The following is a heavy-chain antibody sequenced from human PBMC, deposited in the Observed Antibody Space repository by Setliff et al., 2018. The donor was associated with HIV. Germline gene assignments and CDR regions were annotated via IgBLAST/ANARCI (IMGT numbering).Heavy chain of an antibody. J-gene: IGHJ4*02. V-gene: IGHV4-38-2*01. CDR3: ARREEPNSNNFWGGYSGFDY. CDR2: IYQTANT. D-gene: IGHD3-3*01. CDR1: GYSISSGHY. Sequence: SETLSLTCAVSGYSISSGHYWGWIRQPPGKGLEWIGSIYQTANTFYSPSLKSRAAISVDTSKNQFSLRLSSVTAADTAIYYCARREEPNSNNFWGGYSGFDYWGQGMLVTVST.